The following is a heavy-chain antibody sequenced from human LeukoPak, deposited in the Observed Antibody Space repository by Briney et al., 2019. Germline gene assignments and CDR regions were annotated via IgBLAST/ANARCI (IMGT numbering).Heavy chain of an antibody. CDR2: IYYSGST. V-gene: IGHV4-39*01. D-gene: IGHD6-13*01. CDR3: ATPPQYSSSWYWNY. Sequence: SETLSLTCTVSGGSISSGSYYWGWIRQPPGKGLEWIGSIYYSGSTYYNPSLKSRVTISVDTSKNQFSLKLSSVTAADTAVYYCATPPQYSSSWYWNYWGQGTLVTVSS. J-gene: IGHJ4*02. CDR1: GGSISSGSYY.